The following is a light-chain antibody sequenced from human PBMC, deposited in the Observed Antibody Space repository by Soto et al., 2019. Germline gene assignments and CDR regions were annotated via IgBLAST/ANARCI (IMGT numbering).Light chain of an antibody. Sequence: QSVLTQPPSASGTPGQRVIISCSGSNSNIGTYTVNWYQQLPGTAPKLLIYTDYQRPSGVPDRFSDSRSGTSASLAISGLQSEDEADYYCASWDDSLSGGVFGGGTQLTVL. CDR1: NSNIGTYT. J-gene: IGLJ3*02. CDR3: ASWDDSLSGGV. V-gene: IGLV1-44*01. CDR2: TDY.